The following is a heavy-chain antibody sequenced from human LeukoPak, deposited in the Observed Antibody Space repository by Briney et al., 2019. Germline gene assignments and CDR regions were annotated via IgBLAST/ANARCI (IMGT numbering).Heavy chain of an antibody. D-gene: IGHD3-10*01. CDR2: IKQDGSEK. V-gene: IGHV3-7*01. J-gene: IGHJ3*02. Sequence: GGCLRLSCAASGFTFSSYWMSWVRQAPGKGREWVANIKQDGSEKYYVDSVKGRFTISRDNAKNSLYLQMNSLRAEDTAVYYCARDEESDAFDIWGQGTMVTVSS. CDR3: ARDEESDAFDI. CDR1: GFTFSSYW.